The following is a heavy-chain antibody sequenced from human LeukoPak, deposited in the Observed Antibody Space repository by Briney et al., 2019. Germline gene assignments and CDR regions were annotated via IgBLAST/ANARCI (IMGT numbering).Heavy chain of an antibody. J-gene: IGHJ4*02. Sequence: ASVKVSCKVSGYTLTESSMHWVRQAPGQGLEWMGWISAYNGNTNYAQKLQGRVTMTTDTSTSTAYMELRSLRSDDTAVYYCARRRSGSPLQYYFDYWGQGTLVIVSS. D-gene: IGHD1-26*01. V-gene: IGHV1-18*01. CDR2: ISAYNGNT. CDR1: GYTLTESS. CDR3: ARRRSGSPLQYYFDY.